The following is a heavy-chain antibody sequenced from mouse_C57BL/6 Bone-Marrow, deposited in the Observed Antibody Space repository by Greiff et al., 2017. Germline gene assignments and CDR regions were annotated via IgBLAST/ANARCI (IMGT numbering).Heavy chain of an antibody. CDR2: INPNNGGT. V-gene: IGHV1-26*01. Sequence: VQLQQSGPELVKPGASVKISCKASGYTFTDYYMNWVKQSHGKSLEWIGDINPNNGGTSYNQKFKGKATLTVDKSSSTAYMELRSLTSEDSAVYYCAGQNYYGSSRAWFAYWGQGTLVTVSA. CDR3: AGQNYYGSSRAWFAY. J-gene: IGHJ3*01. CDR1: GYTFTDYY. D-gene: IGHD1-1*01.